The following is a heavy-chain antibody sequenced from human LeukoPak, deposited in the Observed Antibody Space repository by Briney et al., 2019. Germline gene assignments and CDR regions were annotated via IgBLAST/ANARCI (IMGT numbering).Heavy chain of an antibody. J-gene: IGHJ6*03. Sequence: GASVKVSCKAFGYTFTNYGITWLRQAPGQGLEWMGWVSPSSGHTNYTQNLQDRVTMTTDTPTNTAYMELRSLRSDDTAVYYCARGYSGSQPKQYYYYYYYMDVWGKGTTVTVSS. V-gene: IGHV1-18*01. CDR1: GYTFTNYG. D-gene: IGHD1-26*01. CDR3: ARGYSGSQPKQYYYYYYYMDV. CDR2: VSPSSGHT.